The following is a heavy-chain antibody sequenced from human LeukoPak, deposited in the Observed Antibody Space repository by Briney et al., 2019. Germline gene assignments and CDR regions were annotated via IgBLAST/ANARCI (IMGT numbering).Heavy chain of an antibody. D-gene: IGHD4-17*01. V-gene: IGHV5-10-1*01. CDR2: IDPTDSYT. CDR1: GYSFTNYW. Sequence: GESLNISCTGSGYSFTNYWITWVRQMPGKGLEWVGRIDPTDSYTNYSPSFQGHVTISVDKSSSTAYLQWSSLKASDTAMYYCGRRFYGDYAYDFWGQGTLVTVSS. CDR3: GRRFYGDYAYDF. J-gene: IGHJ4*02.